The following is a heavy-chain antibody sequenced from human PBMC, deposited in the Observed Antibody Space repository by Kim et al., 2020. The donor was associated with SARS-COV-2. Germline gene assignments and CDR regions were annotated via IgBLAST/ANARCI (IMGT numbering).Heavy chain of an antibody. Sequence: GGSLRLSCAASGFTFSSYAMSWVRQAPGMGLELVSAISGSGGSTYYADSVKGRFTIARANSKITLYLQMNSLRAEDTAVYYCAKDGEYSSKLFDYWGQGTLVTVSS. CDR2: ISGSGGST. J-gene: IGHJ4*02. CDR1: GFTFSSYA. D-gene: IGHD6-6*01. V-gene: IGHV3-23*01. CDR3: AKDGEYSSKLFDY.